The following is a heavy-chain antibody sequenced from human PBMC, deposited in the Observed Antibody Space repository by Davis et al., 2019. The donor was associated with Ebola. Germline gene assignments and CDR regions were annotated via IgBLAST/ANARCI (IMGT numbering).Heavy chain of an antibody. D-gene: IGHD3/OR15-3a*01. Sequence: LRLSCAISGDSVSSNSAAWNWIRQSSSRGLEWLGRTYYRSKWYNDYAVSVKSRITINPDTSKNQFSLQLNSVTPEDTAVYYCARTRWDWEVDYWGQGTLVTVSS. CDR2: TYYRSKWYN. CDR1: GDSVSSNSAA. CDR3: ARTRWDWEVDY. V-gene: IGHV6-1*01. J-gene: IGHJ4*02.